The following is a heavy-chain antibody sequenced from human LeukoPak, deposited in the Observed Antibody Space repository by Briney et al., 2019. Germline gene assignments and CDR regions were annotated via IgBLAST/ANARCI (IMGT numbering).Heavy chain of an antibody. CDR3: ARTVGYCSGGSCYTFDY. V-gene: IGHV4-59*01. CDR1: GGSISSYY. D-gene: IGHD2-15*01. CDR2: IYYSGST. J-gene: IGHJ4*02. Sequence: SETLSLTCTVSGGSISSYYWSWIRQPPGKGLEWIGYIYYSGSTNYNPSLKSRVTISVDTSKNQFSLKLSPVTAADTAVYYCARTVGYCSGGSCYTFDYWGQGTLVTVSS.